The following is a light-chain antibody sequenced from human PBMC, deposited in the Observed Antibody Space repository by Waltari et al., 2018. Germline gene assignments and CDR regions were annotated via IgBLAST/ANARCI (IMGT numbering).Light chain of an antibody. J-gene: IGKJ1*01. CDR2: KAS. Sequence: DIQMTQSPSTLSASVGDRVTITCRASQIITTWLAWYQQKPGKAPKLLIYKASSLESGVPSRVSGSGSGTEFTLTISSLQPDDFATYYCQQYNSYWTFGQGTKVEIK. CDR1: QIITTW. CDR3: QQYNSYWT. V-gene: IGKV1-5*03.